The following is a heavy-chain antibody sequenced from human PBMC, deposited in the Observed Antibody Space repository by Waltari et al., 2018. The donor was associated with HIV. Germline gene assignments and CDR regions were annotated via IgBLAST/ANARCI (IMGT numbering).Heavy chain of an antibody. D-gene: IGHD2-2*01. J-gene: IGHJ4*02. CDR2: IYYSGST. CDR1: GGSVSSGSYY. V-gene: IGHV4-61*01. CDR3: ARGVVVVPAANAAGYYFDY. Sequence: QVQLQESGPGLVKPSETLSLTCTVSGGSVSSGSYYWSWIRQPPGKGLEWIGYIYYSGSTNYNPSLKSRVTISVDTSKNQFSLKLSSVTAADTAVYYCARGVVVVPAANAAGYYFDYWGQGTLVTVSS.